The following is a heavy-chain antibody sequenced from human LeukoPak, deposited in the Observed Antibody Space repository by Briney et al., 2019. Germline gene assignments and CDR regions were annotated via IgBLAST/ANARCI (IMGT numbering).Heavy chain of an antibody. D-gene: IGHD3-22*01. J-gene: IGHJ4*02. CDR3: ARVSGGYYYKLDY. Sequence: GGSLRLSCAASGFTFDDYGMSWVRQAPGKGLEWVSGINWNGGSTGYADSVKGRFTISRDNAKNSQYLQMNSLRAEDTALYHCARVSGGYYYKLDYWGQGTLVTVSS. CDR2: INWNGGST. V-gene: IGHV3-20*01. CDR1: GFTFDDYG.